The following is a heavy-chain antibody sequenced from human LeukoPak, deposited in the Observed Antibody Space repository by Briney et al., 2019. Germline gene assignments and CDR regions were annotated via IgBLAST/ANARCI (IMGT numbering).Heavy chain of an antibody. CDR3: AREREPYYYGSGSPRSAGY. D-gene: IGHD3-10*01. V-gene: IGHV1-46*01. J-gene: IGHJ4*02. CDR1: GYTFTSYY. Sequence: GASVKVSCKASGYTFTSYYMHWVRQAPGQGLEWMGIINPSGGSTSYAQKFQGRVTMTRDTSTSTVYMELSSLRSDDTAVYYCAREREPYYYGSGSPRSAGYWGQGTLVTVSS. CDR2: INPSGGST.